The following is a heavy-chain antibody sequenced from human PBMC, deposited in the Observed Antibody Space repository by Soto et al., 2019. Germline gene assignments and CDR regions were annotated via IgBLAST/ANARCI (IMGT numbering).Heavy chain of an antibody. Sequence: QVQLVESGGGVVQPGRSLRLSCAASGFTFTRYGMHWVRQAPGKGLEWVAVIWYDESNKYFVESVKGRFTISRDNSKNTLYLPMNSLSAEDTAVYYCARDRNDYGDDGPDYWGQGTVVTVSS. V-gene: IGHV3-33*01. CDR2: IWYDESNK. CDR1: GFTFTRYG. CDR3: ARDRNDYGDDGPDY. D-gene: IGHD4-17*01. J-gene: IGHJ4*02.